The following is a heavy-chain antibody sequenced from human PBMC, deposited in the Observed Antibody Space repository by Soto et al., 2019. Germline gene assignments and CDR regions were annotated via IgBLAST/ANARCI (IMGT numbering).Heavy chain of an antibody. CDR1: GYTFTSNC. Sequence: ASVKVSCKTSGYTFTSNCISWVRQAPGQGLEWMGWISPNSGNIKYAQKLQGRVIMTTDTSTSTAYMELRSLRSDDTAVYYCVKDRDSNTWPSRDVWGPGTTVTVSS. J-gene: IGHJ6*02. CDR2: ISPNSGNI. CDR3: VKDRDSNTWPSRDV. V-gene: IGHV1-18*01. D-gene: IGHD3-22*01.